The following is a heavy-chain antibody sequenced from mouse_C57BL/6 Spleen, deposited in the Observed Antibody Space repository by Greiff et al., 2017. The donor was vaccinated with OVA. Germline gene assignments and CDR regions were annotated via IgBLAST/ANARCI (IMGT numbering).Heavy chain of an antibody. CDR1: GFSLTSYG. Sequence: QVQLKESGPGLVQPSQSLSITCTVSGFSLTSYGVHWVRQSPGKGLEWLGVIWSGGSTDYNAAFISRLSISKDNSKSQVFFKVNSLQADDTAIYYCASQLGEDAMDYWGQGTSVTVSS. V-gene: IGHV2-2*01. J-gene: IGHJ4*01. D-gene: IGHD4-1*02. CDR2: IWSGGST. CDR3: ASQLGEDAMDY.